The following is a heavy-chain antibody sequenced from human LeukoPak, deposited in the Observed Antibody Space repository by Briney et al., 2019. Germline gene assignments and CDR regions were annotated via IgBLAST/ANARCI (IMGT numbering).Heavy chain of an antibody. CDR3: ARSTFSSNWNL. D-gene: IGHD6-13*01. CDR1: GGSITDY. Sequence: PSETLSLTCTVSGGSITDYWSWIRHSSGKGLEWIGYMYYSGSAYYSPSLKTRVTISVDTSKNQFSLKLTSVTAADTAVYYCARSTFSSNWNLWGQGTLVTVSS. CDR2: MYYSGSA. V-gene: IGHV4-59*08. J-gene: IGHJ4*02.